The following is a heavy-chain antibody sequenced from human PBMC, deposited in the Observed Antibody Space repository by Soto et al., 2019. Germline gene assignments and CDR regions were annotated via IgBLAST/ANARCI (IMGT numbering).Heavy chain of an antibody. CDR2: IWYDGSNK. D-gene: IGHD3-22*01. V-gene: IGHV3-33*01. J-gene: IGHJ4*02. CDR3: ARDLKYYYDSSYVGY. CDR1: EFTFSSYC. Sequence: GGPLRLSCAASEFTFSSYCMHWVRQAPDKGLEWVAVIWYDGSNKYYADSVKGRFTISRDNSKNTLYLQMNSLRAEDTAVYYSARDLKYYYDSSYVGYWGQGTLVTVSS.